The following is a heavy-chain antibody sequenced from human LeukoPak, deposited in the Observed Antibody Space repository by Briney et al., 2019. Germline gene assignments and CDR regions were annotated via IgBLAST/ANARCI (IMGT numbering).Heavy chain of an antibody. V-gene: IGHV3-23*01. J-gene: IGHJ3*02. D-gene: IGHD4-17*01. CDR2: ISVSGHRT. Sequence: GGSLRLSCAASGFTFSSYSMSWVRQAPGKGLEWISGISVSGHRTYHAASVKGRFTISRDNSNNMVYLQMNSLRAEDTAVYYCARETTVTAPDAFDIWGQGTMVTVSS. CDR1: GFTFSSYS. CDR3: ARETTVTAPDAFDI.